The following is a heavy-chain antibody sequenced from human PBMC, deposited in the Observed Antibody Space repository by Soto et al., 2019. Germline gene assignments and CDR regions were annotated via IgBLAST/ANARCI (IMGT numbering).Heavy chain of an antibody. Sequence: QLTLKESGPTLVKPTQTLTLTCTFSGFSLSTTGVGVGWIRQPPGKALEWLALIYWDDDQRYRPSLKSRLASTKDTSKTQVVLIMTTMDPVDPGTYYCAPDSNGLYGMDVWGQGTTVTVAS. CDR3: APDSNGLYGMDV. D-gene: IGHD3-22*01. J-gene: IGHJ6*02. CDR2: IYWDDDQ. V-gene: IGHV2-5*02. CDR1: GFSLSTTGVG.